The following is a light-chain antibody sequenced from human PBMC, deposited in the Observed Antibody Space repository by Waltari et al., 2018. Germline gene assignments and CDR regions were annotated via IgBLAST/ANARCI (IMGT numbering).Light chain of an antibody. Sequence: DIQMTQSLSSLSASVGDRVTITCQASEDITRYLNWYQHKPGKAPKLLIYDSSDLETGVPSRFSGSGSGTDFTFTITSLQPEDVATYFCQQFHDLPYTFGRGTNLEIK. V-gene: IGKV1-33*01. CDR3: QQFHDLPYT. J-gene: IGKJ2*01. CDR1: EDITRY. CDR2: DSS.